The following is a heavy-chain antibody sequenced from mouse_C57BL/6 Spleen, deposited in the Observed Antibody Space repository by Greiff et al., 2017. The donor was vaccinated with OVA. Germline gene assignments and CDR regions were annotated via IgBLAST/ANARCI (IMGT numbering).Heavy chain of an antibody. J-gene: IGHJ3*01. CDR2: IDPETGGT. Sequence: QVQLQQSGAELVRPGASVTLSCKASGYTFTDYEMHWVKQTPVHGLEWIGAIDPETGGTAYNQKFKGKAILTADKSSSTAYVELRSLTSEDSAVFYCTRDHYGSVWCAYWRQDTLLTVCA. D-gene: IGHD1-1*01. V-gene: IGHV1-15*01. CDR3: TRDHYGSVWCAY. CDR1: GYTFTDYE.